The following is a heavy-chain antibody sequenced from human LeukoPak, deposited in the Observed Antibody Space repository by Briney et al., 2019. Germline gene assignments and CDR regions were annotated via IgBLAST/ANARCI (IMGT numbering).Heavy chain of an antibody. CDR3: ARRTTVTNDAFDI. J-gene: IGHJ3*02. CDR2: INHSGST. CDR1: GGSFSGYY. V-gene: IGHV4-34*01. Sequence: SETLSLTCAVYGGSFSGYYWSWIRQPPGKGLEWIGEINHSGSTNYNPSLKSRVTISVDTSKNQFSLKLSSVTAADTAVYYCARRTTVTNDAFDIWGQGTMVTVSS. D-gene: IGHD4-17*01.